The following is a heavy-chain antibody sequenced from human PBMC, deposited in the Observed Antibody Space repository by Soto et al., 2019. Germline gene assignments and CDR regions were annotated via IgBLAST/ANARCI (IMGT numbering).Heavy chain of an antibody. D-gene: IGHD4-17*01. Sequence: ASVKVSCKASGYTFTSYAMHWVRQAPGQRLEWMGWINAGNGNTKYSQKFQGRVTITRDTSASTAYMELSSLRSEDTAVYYCARDLMTTVTTGWFDPWGQGTLVTVS. J-gene: IGHJ5*02. V-gene: IGHV1-3*01. CDR2: INAGNGNT. CDR3: ARDLMTTVTTGWFDP. CDR1: GYTFTSYA.